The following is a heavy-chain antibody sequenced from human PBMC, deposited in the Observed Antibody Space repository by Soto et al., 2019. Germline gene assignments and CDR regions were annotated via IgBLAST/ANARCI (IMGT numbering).Heavy chain of an antibody. D-gene: IGHD2-15*01. Sequence: QVQLQESGPGLVKPSETLSLTCTVSGGSISSYYWSWIRQPPGKGLEWIGYIYYSGSTNYNPSLKSRVTISVDTSKNQFSLKLSSVTAADTAVYYCARGEDLGYCSGGSCYPPGVLLDFGMDVWGQGTTVTVSS. CDR1: GGSISSYY. J-gene: IGHJ6*02. CDR3: ARGEDLGYCSGGSCYPPGVLLDFGMDV. CDR2: IYYSGST. V-gene: IGHV4-59*01.